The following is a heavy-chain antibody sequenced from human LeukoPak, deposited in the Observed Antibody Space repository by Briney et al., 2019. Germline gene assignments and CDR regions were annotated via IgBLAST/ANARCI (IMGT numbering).Heavy chain of an antibody. CDR2: IYSGGST. CDR1: GFTVSSNY. D-gene: IGHD2-15*01. Sequence: GGSLRLSCAASGFTVSSNYMSWVRQAPGKGLEWVSVIYSGGSTYYADSVKGRFTISRDNSKNTLYLQMNSLRAEDTAVYYCARARPPTPDYYYGMDVWGQGTTVTVSS. V-gene: IGHV3-66*01. CDR3: ARARPPTPDYYYGMDV. J-gene: IGHJ6*02.